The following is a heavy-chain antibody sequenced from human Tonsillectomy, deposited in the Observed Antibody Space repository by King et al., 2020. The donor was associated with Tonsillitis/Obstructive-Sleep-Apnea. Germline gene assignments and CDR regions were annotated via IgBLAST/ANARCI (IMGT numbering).Heavy chain of an antibody. CDR1: GGSISSGGYY. J-gene: IGHJ5*02. CDR2: IYYSGRT. V-gene: IGHV4-31*01. D-gene: IGHD2-2*02. Sequence: QLQESGPGLVKPSQTLSLTCTVSGGSISSGGYYWSWIRQHPGKGLEWIGYIYYSGRTYYNPSLKTLVTISVDTSKNPFSLKLRSVIFAETALYYCARYCSSTNCYKGGFDPWGQGTLVTVSS. CDR3: ARYCSSTNCYKGGFDP.